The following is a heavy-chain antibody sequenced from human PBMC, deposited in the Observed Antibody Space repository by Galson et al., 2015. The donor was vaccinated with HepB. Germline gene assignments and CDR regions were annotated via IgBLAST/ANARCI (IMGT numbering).Heavy chain of an antibody. V-gene: IGHV4-61*02. J-gene: IGHJ2*01. D-gene: IGHD3-10*01. CDR1: GDSIGSGGHY. CDR3: ANGAWYFDL. Sequence: TLSLTCTVSGDSIGSGGHYWSWIRQPAGKGLEWIGRYYTSESTNYNPSLKSRVTMSVDTSKNQFSLKLFSVTAADTAVYYCANGAWYFDLWGRGTLVTVSS. CDR2: YYTSEST.